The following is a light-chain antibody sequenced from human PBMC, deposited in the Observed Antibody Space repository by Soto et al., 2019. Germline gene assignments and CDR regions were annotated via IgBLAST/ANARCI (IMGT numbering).Light chain of an antibody. Sequence: EIVMTQSPDTLSVSPGEGGTLSCRASQSLSRNVAWYQQKPGQAPRLLIYGGSTRVTGIPARFSGRGSGTEFTLTSRSLQSEDFGVYYCQQYNNWPPVRTFGQGTKVEIK. CDR3: QQYNNWPPVRT. J-gene: IGKJ1*01. CDR2: GGS. V-gene: IGKV3-15*01. CDR1: QSLSRN.